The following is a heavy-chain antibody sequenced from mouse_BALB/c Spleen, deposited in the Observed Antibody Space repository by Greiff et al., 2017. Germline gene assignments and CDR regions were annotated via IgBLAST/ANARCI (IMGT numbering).Heavy chain of an antibody. Sequence: QVQLKESGAELARPGASVKMSCKASGYTFTSYTMHWVKQRPGQGLEWIGYINPSSGYTNYNQKFKDKATLTADKSSSTAYMQLSSLTSEDSAVYYCAREIGLDLLPLAYWGQGTLVTVSA. D-gene: IGHD1-1*01. CDR2: INPSSGYT. CDR3: AREIGLDLLPLAY. V-gene: IGHV1-4*01. J-gene: IGHJ3*01. CDR1: GYTFTSYT.